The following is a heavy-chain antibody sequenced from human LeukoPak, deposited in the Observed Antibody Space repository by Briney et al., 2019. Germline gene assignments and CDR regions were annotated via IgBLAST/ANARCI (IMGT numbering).Heavy chain of an antibody. D-gene: IGHD3-10*01. CDR3: AREPYGSGSSYYFDY. CDR1: GFTFSSYA. V-gene: IGHV3-30*04. CDR2: ISYDGSNK. J-gene: IGHJ4*02. Sequence: PGGSLRLSCAASGFTFSSYAMHWVRQAPGKGLEWVAVISYDGSNKYYADSVKGRFTISRDNSKNTLYLQMNGLRAEDTAVYYCAREPYGSGSSYYFDYWGQGTLVTVSS.